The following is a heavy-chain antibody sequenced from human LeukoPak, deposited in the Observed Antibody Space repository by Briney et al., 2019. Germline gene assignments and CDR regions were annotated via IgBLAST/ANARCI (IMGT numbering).Heavy chain of an antibody. J-gene: IGHJ6*02. D-gene: IGHD6-13*01. CDR2: IYSGGST. CDR1: GFTVSSNY. Sequence: PGGSLRLSCAASGFTVSSNYMSWVRQAPGKGLEWVSVIYSGGSTYYADSVKGRFTISRDNSKNTLYLQMNSLRAEDTAVYYCARERGPYSSSWKGPYYYYYGMDVWGQGTTVTVSS. CDR3: ARERGPYSSSWKGPYYYYYGMDV. V-gene: IGHV3-53*01.